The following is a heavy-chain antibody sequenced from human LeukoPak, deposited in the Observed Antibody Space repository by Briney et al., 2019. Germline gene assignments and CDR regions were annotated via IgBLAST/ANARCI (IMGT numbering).Heavy chain of an antibody. D-gene: IGHD6-19*01. CDR3: ARAAFIAVAGIDWFDP. Sequence: GGSLRLSCAASGFTFSDSAMHWVRQASGKGLEWVGRIRSKDNNYATTYAESVKGRFTISRDNAKNSLYLQMNSLRAEDTAVYYCARAAFIAVAGIDWFDPWGQGTLVTVSS. J-gene: IGHJ5*02. CDR1: GFTFSDSA. CDR2: IRSKDNNYAT. V-gene: IGHV3-73*01.